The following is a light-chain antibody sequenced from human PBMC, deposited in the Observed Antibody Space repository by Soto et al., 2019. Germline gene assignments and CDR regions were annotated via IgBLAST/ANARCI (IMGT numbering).Light chain of an antibody. CDR2: DVS. V-gene: IGLV2-11*01. Sequence: QSALTQPRSVSGSPGQSVTISCTGTSSDVGGYNYVSWYQQHPGKAPKLMIYDVSKRPSGVPDRFSGSKSGNTASLTISGLQAEDEADYYCYSYVGSYTRVFGGGTKFTVL. J-gene: IGLJ3*02. CDR3: YSYVGSYTRV. CDR1: SSDVGGYNY.